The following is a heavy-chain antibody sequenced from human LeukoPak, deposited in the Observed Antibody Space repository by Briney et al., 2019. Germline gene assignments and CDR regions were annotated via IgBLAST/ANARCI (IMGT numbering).Heavy chain of an antibody. CDR2: IRSKPNSYAT. D-gene: IGHD2-2*01. CDR1: GFTFSGSA. J-gene: IGHJ4*02. Sequence: PGGSLRLSCAASGFTFSGSAMHWVRQASGKGLEWLGRIRSKPNSYATAYAASVKGRFTLSRDDSKITAYLQMDSLKIEDTAVYYCSSHCSSTNCYLFYWGQGTLVTVSS. V-gene: IGHV3-73*01. CDR3: SSHCSSTNCYLFY.